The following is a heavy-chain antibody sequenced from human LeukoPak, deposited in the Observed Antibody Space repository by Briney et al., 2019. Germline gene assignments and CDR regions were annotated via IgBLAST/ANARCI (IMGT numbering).Heavy chain of an antibody. CDR2: TGNKADGHTT. CDR1: GFSFSDHY. J-gene: IGHJ3*02. Sequence: GGSLRLSCTASGFSFSDHYIDWVRQAPGKGLEWVGRTGNKADGHTTEYAASVRGRFIISREDSSNSLYLQMNSLKTEDTAVYYCTRGYSGISVYAFDIWGPGTMVTVSS. CDR3: TRGYSGISVYAFDI. V-gene: IGHV3-72*01. D-gene: IGHD1-26*01.